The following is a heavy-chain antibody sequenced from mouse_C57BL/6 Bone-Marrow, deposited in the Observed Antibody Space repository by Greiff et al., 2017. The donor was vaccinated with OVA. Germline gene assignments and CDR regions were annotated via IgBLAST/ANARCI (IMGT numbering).Heavy chain of an antibody. Sequence: EVKLQESGGGLVQPKGSLKLSCAASGFSFNTYAMNWVRQAPGKGLEWVARIRSKSNNYATYYADSVKDRFTISRDDSESMLYLQMNNLKTEDTAMYYCVRHDDYDGDYWGQGTTLTVSS. D-gene: IGHD2-4*01. CDR2: IRSKSNNYAT. V-gene: IGHV10-1*01. CDR3: VRHDDYDGDY. J-gene: IGHJ2*01. CDR1: GFSFNTYA.